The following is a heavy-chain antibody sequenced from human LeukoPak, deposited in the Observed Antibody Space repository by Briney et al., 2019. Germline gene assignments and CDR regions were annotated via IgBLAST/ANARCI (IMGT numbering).Heavy chain of an antibody. D-gene: IGHD3-10*01. CDR1: GFTFRSYG. CDR2: IWYNGSNE. Sequence: GWSLRLSCAASGFTFRSYGRHWVRQAPGKGLEWVAVIWYNGSNEYYADSVKGRFTISRDNSKNTLYLQMNSLRAEDTAVYYCAREDTPAYYGSGSYLDNWFDPWGQGTLVTVSS. CDR3: AREDTPAYYGSGSYLDNWFDP. J-gene: IGHJ5*02. V-gene: IGHV3-33*01.